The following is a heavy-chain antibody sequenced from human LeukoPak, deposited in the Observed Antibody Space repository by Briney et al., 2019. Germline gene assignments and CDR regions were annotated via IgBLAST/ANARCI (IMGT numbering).Heavy chain of an antibody. V-gene: IGHV4-59*12. CDR1: GGSISSYY. D-gene: IGHD2-2*01. CDR3: ARRIVVVPAAPLDY. CDR2: IYHSGST. J-gene: IGHJ4*02. Sequence: SETLSLTCTVSGGSISSYYWSWIRQPPGKGLEWIGEIYHSGSTNYNPSLKSRVTISVDKSKNQFSLKLSSVTAADTAVYYCARRIVVVPAAPLDYWGQGTLVTVSS.